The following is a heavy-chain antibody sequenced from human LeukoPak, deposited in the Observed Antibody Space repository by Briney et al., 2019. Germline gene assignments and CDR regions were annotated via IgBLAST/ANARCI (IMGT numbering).Heavy chain of an antibody. V-gene: IGHV3-53*01. D-gene: IGHD6-13*01. J-gene: IGHJ5*02. Sequence: HAGGSLRLSCAASGFTVSTNYMSWVRQAPGKGLERVSVLYRGGTSYYTDSVKGRFTISRDNSKNTLFLQMNSLRVEDTAVYYCAGGTPGIAAAVDPWGQGTLVTVSS. CDR1: GFTVSTNY. CDR3: AGGTPGIAAAVDP. CDR2: LYRGGTS.